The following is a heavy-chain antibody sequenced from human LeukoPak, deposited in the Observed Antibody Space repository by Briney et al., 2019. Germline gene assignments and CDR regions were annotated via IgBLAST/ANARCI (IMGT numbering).Heavy chain of an antibody. CDR1: GFPFSSYW. Sequence: PGGSLRLSCAASGFPFSSYWMSWVRQAPGKGLEWVANIKQDGSEKYYVDSVKGRFTISRDNAKNSLYLQMNSLRAEDTAVYYCVRELEGENFDYWGQGTLVTVSS. CDR3: VRELEGENFDY. V-gene: IGHV3-7*01. D-gene: IGHD1-26*01. CDR2: IKQDGSEK. J-gene: IGHJ4*02.